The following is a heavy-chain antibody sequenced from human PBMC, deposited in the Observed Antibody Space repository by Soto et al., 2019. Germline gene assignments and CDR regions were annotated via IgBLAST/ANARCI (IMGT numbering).Heavy chain of an antibody. D-gene: IGHD1-7*01. Sequence: SETLSLTCAVYGGSFSGYYWSWIRQPPGKGLEWIGEINHSGSTNYNPSLKSRVTISVDTSKNQFSLKLSSVTAADTAVYYCASWTELELYYWGQGTLVTVSS. CDR2: INHSGST. V-gene: IGHV4-34*01. CDR3: ASWTELELYY. CDR1: GGSFSGYY. J-gene: IGHJ4*02.